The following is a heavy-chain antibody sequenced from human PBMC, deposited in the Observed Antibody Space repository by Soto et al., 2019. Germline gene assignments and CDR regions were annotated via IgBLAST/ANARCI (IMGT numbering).Heavy chain of an antibody. Sequence: SQTLSLTCAISGDNISSNSAAWNWSRQSPSRGLEWLGRTYYRSRWSSDYAESVKGRITINPDTSKNQFSLLLNSVTPEDMAVYFCARRIAVGGPNWFDPWGQGTQVTVS. CDR3: ARRIAVGGPNWFDP. D-gene: IGHD6-19*01. CDR2: TYYRSRWSS. J-gene: IGHJ5*02. CDR1: GDNISSNSAA. V-gene: IGHV6-1*01.